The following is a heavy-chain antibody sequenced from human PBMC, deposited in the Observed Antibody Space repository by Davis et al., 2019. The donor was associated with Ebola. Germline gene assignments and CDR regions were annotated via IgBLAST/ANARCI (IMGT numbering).Heavy chain of an antibody. J-gene: IGHJ6*02. CDR3: VRGWGRTGMGV. CDR2: TYYSSKWFN. CDR1: GDSVSSGG. Sequence: HSQTLSLTCAIYGDSVSSGGWNWIRQSPLRGLEWLGRTYYSSKWFNDYAVSVKSRITINPDTSKNQFSLQLSSVTPEDTAVYYCVRGWGRTGMGVWGQGTTVIVSS. V-gene: IGHV6-1*01. D-gene: IGHD1-26*01.